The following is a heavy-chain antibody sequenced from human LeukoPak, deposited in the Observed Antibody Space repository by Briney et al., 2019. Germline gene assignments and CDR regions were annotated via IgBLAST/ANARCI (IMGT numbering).Heavy chain of an antibody. CDR3: ARSFPSYYYYMDV. Sequence: WASVKVSCKASGYTFTSYGISWVRQAPGQGLEWMGWISAYNGNTDYAQKLQGRVTMTTDTSTSTAYMELRSLRSDDTAVYYCARSFPSYYYYMDVWGKGTTVTVSS. V-gene: IGHV1-18*01. CDR1: GYTFTSYG. CDR2: ISAYNGNT. J-gene: IGHJ6*03.